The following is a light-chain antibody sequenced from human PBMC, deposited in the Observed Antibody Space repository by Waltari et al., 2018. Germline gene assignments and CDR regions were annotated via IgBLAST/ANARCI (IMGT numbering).Light chain of an antibody. V-gene: IGKV3-20*01. CDR2: GAS. J-gene: IGKJ1*01. CDR3: QQYGSSAWT. CDR1: QSVSSSY. Sequence: EIVLTQSPGTLSLSPGERATLSCRASQSVSSSYLAWYQQKPGQAPRLLIYGASSRATGIPGRCSGSGSGTDFTLTISRLEPEDFAVYYWQQYGSSAWTFGQGTKVEIK.